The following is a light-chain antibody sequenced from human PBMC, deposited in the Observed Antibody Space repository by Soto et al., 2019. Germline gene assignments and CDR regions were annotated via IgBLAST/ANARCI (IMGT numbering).Light chain of an antibody. CDR1: QDITNF. CDR3: QQYGDLPFT. CDR2: DAS. V-gene: IGKV1-33*01. Sequence: DIQMTQSPSSLSASVGDRVTITCQASQDITNFLNWYQQKPGKAPKLLIYDASSLETGVPSRFSGSASGTGFTFTIKGLQPEDVATYYCQQYGDLPFTFGPGTKVDIK. J-gene: IGKJ3*01.